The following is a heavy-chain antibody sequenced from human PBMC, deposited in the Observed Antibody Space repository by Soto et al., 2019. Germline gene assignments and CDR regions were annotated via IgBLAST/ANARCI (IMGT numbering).Heavy chain of an antibody. CDR1: GFTFGPYT. Sequence: EVQLSESGGGLVQPGGSLRLSCVGSGFTFGPYTMAWVRQAPGMGLECVSVITGNRGATYYSDSVKGRFSISRDNSRNTLYLQMNDPGAGHTGVYYCAKTGPVTARTRFDYWGQGALVTVSS. V-gene: IGHV3-23*01. J-gene: IGHJ4*02. D-gene: IGHD2-21*02. CDR3: AKTGPVTARTRFDY. CDR2: ITGNRGAT.